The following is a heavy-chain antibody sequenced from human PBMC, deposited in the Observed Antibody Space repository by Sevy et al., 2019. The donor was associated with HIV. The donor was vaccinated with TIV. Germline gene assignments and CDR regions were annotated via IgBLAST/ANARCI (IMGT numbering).Heavy chain of an antibody. CDR2: ISAYNGNT. D-gene: IGHD3-10*01. Sequence: ASVKVSCKTSGYTFNTFGINWVRQAPGQGLQWVGWISAYNGNTKYVQNLQDRVSMTTETSTSTVYMELGSLRSDDTAVYYCARDSIPLVQGIIITPYYYGMDVWGQGTTVTVSS. J-gene: IGHJ6*02. CDR3: ARDSIPLVQGIIITPYYYGMDV. CDR1: GYTFNTFG. V-gene: IGHV1-18*04.